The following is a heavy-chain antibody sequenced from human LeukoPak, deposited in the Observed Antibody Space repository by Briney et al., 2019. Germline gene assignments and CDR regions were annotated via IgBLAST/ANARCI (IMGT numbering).Heavy chain of an antibody. CDR1: GGSFSGYY. V-gene: IGHV4-34*01. Sequence: KPSETLSLTCAVYGGSFSGYYWSWIRQPPGKGLEWIGEINHSGSTNYNPSLKSRVTISVDKSKNQFSLKLSSVTAADTAVYYCASSPEWLPYFDYWGQGTLVTVSS. CDR2: INHSGST. CDR3: ASSPEWLPYFDY. D-gene: IGHD5-12*01. J-gene: IGHJ4*02.